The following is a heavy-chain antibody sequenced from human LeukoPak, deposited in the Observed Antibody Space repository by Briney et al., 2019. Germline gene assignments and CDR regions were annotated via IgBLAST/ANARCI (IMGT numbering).Heavy chain of an antibody. V-gene: IGHV3-21*01. CDR1: GFTFSSYS. D-gene: IGHD5-18*01. J-gene: IGHJ4*02. CDR3: ARDGGTAMVPDY. CDR2: ISSSSSYI. Sequence: SGGSLRLSCAASGFTFSSYSMNWVRQAPGKGLEWVSSISSSSSYIYYADSVKGRFTISRDNAKNSLYLQMNSLRAEDTAVYYCARDGGTAMVPDYWGQGTLVTVSS.